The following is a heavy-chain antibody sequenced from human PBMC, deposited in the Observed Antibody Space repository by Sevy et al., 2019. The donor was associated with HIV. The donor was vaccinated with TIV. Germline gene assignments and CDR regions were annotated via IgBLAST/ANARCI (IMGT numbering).Heavy chain of an antibody. CDR3: ASNSGSYPFDS. CDR1: GYTFTGYY. CDR2: INPNSGAT. J-gene: IGHJ4*02. Sequence: ASVKVSCKASGYTFTGYYIHWVRQAPGQGLEWMGWINPNSGATNYAQKFQGRVTMTRDTSISSAYMELSRLRSDDTAVYYCASNSGSYPFDSWGQGTLVTVSS. D-gene: IGHD1-26*01. V-gene: IGHV1-2*02.